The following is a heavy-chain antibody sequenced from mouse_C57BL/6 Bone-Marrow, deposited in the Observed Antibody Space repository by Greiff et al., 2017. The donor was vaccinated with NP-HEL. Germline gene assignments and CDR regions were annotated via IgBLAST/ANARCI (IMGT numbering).Heavy chain of an antibody. CDR3: ARNSLITTVAPYAMDY. Sequence: QVQLKQSGPGLVQPSQSLSITCTVSGFSLTSYGVHWVRQSPGKGLEWLGVIWSGGSTDYNAAFISRLSISKDNSKSQVFFKMNSLQADDTAIYYCARNSLITTVAPYAMDYWGQGTSVTVSS. CDR2: IWSGGST. CDR1: GFSLTSYG. D-gene: IGHD1-1*01. J-gene: IGHJ4*01. V-gene: IGHV2-2*01.